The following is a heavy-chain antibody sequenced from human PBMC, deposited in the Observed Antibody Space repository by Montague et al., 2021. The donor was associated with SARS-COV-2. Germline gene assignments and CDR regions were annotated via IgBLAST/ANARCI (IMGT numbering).Heavy chain of an antibody. V-gene: IGHV4-59*01. CDR3: ARAQNICFIANCVNYFDH. J-gene: IGHJ4*02. Sequence: SETLSLTCTVSGGSISGYYWTWIRHPPGKGLEWIEYIFYNGDTNYNPSLKSRVSMSLDTSKNHFSLRLSAVTAADTARYYCARAQNICFIANCVNYFDHWGLGALVTVSS. D-gene: IGHD2-15*01. CDR1: GGSISGYY. CDR2: IFYNGDT.